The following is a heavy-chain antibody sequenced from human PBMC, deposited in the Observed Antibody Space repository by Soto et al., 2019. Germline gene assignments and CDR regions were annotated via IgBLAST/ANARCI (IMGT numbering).Heavy chain of an antibody. CDR2: ISSGSSLL. J-gene: IGHJ4*02. Sequence: EVVLVESGGGLVKPGGSLRLSCAASGFTFSSYTMHWVRQAPGKGLEWVSSISSGSSLLYYADSVRGRFTISRDNDKNSLYLQMNSLRADDTAVYYCARVPDSSAYYYYFDYWGQGTLVTVSS. D-gene: IGHD3-22*01. CDR1: GFTFSSYT. V-gene: IGHV3-21*01. CDR3: ARVPDSSAYYYYFDY.